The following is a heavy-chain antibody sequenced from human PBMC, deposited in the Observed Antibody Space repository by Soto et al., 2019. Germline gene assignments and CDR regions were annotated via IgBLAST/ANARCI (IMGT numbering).Heavy chain of an antibody. J-gene: IGHJ4*02. CDR2: IRSRAHGGAT. D-gene: IGHD6-19*01. V-gene: IGHV3-49*03. CDR1: GFTFGDYG. CDR3: SRDVVSVAIDY. Sequence: PGGSLRLSRRASGFTFGDYGLSWFRQAPGKGPEWVGFIRSRAHGGATGYAASVKGRFAISRDDSKSVAYLQMDSLKTEDTAVYYCSRDVVSVAIDYWGQGTLVTVSS.